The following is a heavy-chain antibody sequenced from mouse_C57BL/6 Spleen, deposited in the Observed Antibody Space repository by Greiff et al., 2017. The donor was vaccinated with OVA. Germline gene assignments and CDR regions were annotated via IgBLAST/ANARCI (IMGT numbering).Heavy chain of an antibody. CDR2: IHPNSGST. D-gene: IGHD1-1*01. CDR1: GYTFTSYW. CDR3: ARTITTVVAPFDY. J-gene: IGHJ2*01. Sequence: QVQLQQPGAELVKPGASVKLSCKASGYTFTSYWMHWVKQRPGQGLEWIGMIHPNSGSTNYNEKFKSKATLSVDKSSSTAYMQLSSLTSEDTAIYYCARTITTVVAPFDYWGQGTTLTVSS. V-gene: IGHV1-64*01.